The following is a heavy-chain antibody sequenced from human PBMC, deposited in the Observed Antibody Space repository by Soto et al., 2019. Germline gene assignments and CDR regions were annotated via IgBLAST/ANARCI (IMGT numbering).Heavy chain of an antibody. Sequence: GGSLRLSCAASGFTFSSYAMHWVRQAPGKGLERVAVISYDGSNKYYADSVKGRFTISRDNSKNTLYLQMNSLRAEDTAVYYCARDKGQLVDSYFDYWGQGTLVTVSS. D-gene: IGHD6-6*01. J-gene: IGHJ4*02. CDR2: ISYDGSNK. CDR1: GFTFSSYA. V-gene: IGHV3-30-3*01. CDR3: ARDKGQLVDSYFDY.